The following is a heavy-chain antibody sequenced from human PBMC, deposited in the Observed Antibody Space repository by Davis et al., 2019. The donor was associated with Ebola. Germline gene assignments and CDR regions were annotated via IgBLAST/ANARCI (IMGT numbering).Heavy chain of an antibody. CDR2: TYYNSKWYN. V-gene: IGHV6-1*01. CDR3: SRGWLRTGFDV. D-gene: IGHD5-18*01. J-gene: IGHJ6*04. Sequence: PSETLSLTCVISGDSVSSGGWNWIRQSPSRGLEWLGRTYYNSKWYNEYAVSVKSRITINTDTSKNQFSLQLNSVTPEDTALYYCSRGWLRTGFDVWGEGTTITVSS. CDR1: GDSVSSGG.